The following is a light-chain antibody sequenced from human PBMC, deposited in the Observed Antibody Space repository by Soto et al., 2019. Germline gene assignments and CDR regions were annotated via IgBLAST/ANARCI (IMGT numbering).Light chain of an antibody. CDR3: NSQRSSGTRV. Sequence: QSVLTQPASVSGSPGQSITISCTGTSSDVGGHDYVSWYQQHPGKAPKLIIYEVRNRPSGVSNRFSGSKSGYTASLTISGLQAEDEADYYCNSQRSSGTRVFGTGTKLTVL. CDR2: EVR. J-gene: IGLJ1*01. CDR1: SSDVGGHDY. V-gene: IGLV2-14*01.